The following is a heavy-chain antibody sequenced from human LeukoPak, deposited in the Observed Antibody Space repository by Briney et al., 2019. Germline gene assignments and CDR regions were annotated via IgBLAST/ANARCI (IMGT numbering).Heavy chain of an antibody. CDR3: ARVVLAAARWFDP. D-gene: IGHD6-13*01. Sequence: SETLSLTCAVYGGPFSAYYWSWIRQPPGKGLEWIGEINHSGSTNYNPSLKSRVTISVDTSKNQFSLKLSSVTAADTAVYYCARVVLAAARWFDPWGQGTLVTVSS. V-gene: IGHV4-34*01. CDR2: INHSGST. J-gene: IGHJ5*02. CDR1: GGPFSAYY.